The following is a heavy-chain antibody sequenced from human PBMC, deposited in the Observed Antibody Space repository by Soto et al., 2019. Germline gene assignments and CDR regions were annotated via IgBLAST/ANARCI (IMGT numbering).Heavy chain of an antibody. V-gene: IGHV3-23*01. CDR1: GVTFGSYG. Sequence: EVQLLESGGDLVQPVGSLRLSCAASGVTFGSYGITWVRPASGEGLEWVSNIRDSSSTFHADSVTGRFTISSDNSKNTLSRQMNSLRANDTAVYYCAKRGAYSTSSAFFDYCGQGTLVTVAS. CDR2: IRDSSST. CDR3: AKRGAYSTSSAFFDY. D-gene: IGHD6-6*01. J-gene: IGHJ4*02.